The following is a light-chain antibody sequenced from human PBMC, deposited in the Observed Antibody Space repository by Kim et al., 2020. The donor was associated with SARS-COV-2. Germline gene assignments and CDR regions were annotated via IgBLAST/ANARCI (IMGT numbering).Light chain of an antibody. V-gene: IGKV3-15*01. CDR2: GAS. CDR1: QSVSSN. CDR3: QQYNNWPPDRT. Sequence: SPGERATPSCRASQSVSSNLAWYQQKPGQAPRLLIYGASTRATGIPARFSGSGSGIEFTLTISSLQSEDFAVYYCQQYNNWPPDRTFGQGTKLEI. J-gene: IGKJ2*01.